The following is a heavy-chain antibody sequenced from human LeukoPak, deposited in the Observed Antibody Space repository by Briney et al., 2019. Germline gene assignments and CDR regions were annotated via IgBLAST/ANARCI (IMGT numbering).Heavy chain of an antibody. D-gene: IGHD3-16*01. CDR2: IRYDGINE. J-gene: IGHJ6*03. Sequence: GGSLRLSCAVSGFTFSNYGMHSVRQAPGKGLEWVAFIRYDGINEYYGDSVKGRFTISRDDSKDTLFLQMHSLRTEDTAVYYCAKEVFRQGYGGIMDVWGKGTTVTVSS. CDR1: GFTFSNYG. V-gene: IGHV3-30*02. CDR3: AKEVFRQGYGGIMDV.